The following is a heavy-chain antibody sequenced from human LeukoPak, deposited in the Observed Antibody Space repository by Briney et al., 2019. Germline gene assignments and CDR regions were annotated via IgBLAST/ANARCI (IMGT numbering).Heavy chain of an antibody. J-gene: IGHJ6*02. D-gene: IGHD5-18*01. CDR1: GYTFTSYD. CDR3: AREGYTAMAYYYYYGMDV. Sequence: VASVKVSCKASGYTFTSYDINWVRQATGQGLEWMGWMNPNSGNTGYAQKFQGRVTMTRNTSISTAYMELSSLRSEDTAVYYCAREGYTAMAYYYYYGMDVWGQGTTVTVSS. V-gene: IGHV1-8*02. CDR2: MNPNSGNT.